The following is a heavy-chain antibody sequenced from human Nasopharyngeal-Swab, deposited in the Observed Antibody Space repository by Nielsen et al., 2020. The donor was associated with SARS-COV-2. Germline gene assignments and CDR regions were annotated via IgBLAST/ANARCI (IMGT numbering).Heavy chain of an antibody. Sequence: SRQPPGKGLEWIGYIYYSGSTYYNPSLKSRVTISVDTSKNQFSLKLSSVTAADTAVYYCARNWRSGSMDVWGKGTTVTVSS. CDR3: ARNWRSGSMDV. V-gene: IGHV4-31*02. D-gene: IGHD3-10*01. CDR2: IYYSGST. J-gene: IGHJ6*03.